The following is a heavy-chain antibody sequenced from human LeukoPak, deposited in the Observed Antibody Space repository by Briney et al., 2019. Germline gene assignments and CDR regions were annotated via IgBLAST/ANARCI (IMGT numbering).Heavy chain of an antibody. D-gene: IGHD3-10*01. Sequence: SVKVSCKASGYTFTSYGISWLRQAPGQGLQWMGWISAHNGNTNYAQKLQGRVTMTTDTSTSTAYMELRSLRSDDAAVYYCARDRVLMVRDSRAMGYWGQGTLVIVSS. CDR1: GYTFTSYG. V-gene: IGHV1-18*01. CDR2: ISAHNGNT. J-gene: IGHJ4*02. CDR3: ARDRVLMVRDSRAMGY.